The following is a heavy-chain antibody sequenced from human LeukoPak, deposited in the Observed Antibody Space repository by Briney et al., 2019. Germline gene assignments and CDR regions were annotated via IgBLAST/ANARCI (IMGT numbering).Heavy chain of an antibody. CDR1: GFTFSSYW. J-gene: IGHJ6*03. V-gene: IGHV3-7*01. CDR2: IKQDGSEK. CDR3: ARDRWIQLWSYYYYYYMDV. Sequence: GGSLRLSCAASGFTFSSYWMSWVRQAPGKGLEWVANIKQDGSEKYYVDSVKGRFTISRDNAKNSLYLQMNSLRAEDTAVYYCARDRWIQLWSYYYYYYMDVWGKGTTVTISS. D-gene: IGHD5-18*01.